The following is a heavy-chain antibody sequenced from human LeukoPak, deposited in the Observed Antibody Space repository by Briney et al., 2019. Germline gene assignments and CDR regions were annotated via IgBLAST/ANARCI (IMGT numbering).Heavy chain of an antibody. CDR3: ARDRYYYDSSGYYFGAFDI. CDR2: IYYSGST. Sequence: SETLSLTCTVSGGSISSYYWSWIRQPPGKGLEWIGYIYYSGSTNYNPSLKSRVTISVDTSKNQFSLKLSSVTASDTAVYYCARDRYYYDSSGYYFGAFDIWGQGTMVTVSS. D-gene: IGHD3-22*01. CDR1: GGSISSYY. J-gene: IGHJ3*02. V-gene: IGHV4-59*01.